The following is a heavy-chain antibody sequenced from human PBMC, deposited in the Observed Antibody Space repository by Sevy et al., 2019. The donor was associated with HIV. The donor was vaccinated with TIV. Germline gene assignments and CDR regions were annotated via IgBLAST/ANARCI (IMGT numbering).Heavy chain of an antibody. CDR2: IYYSGRT. CDR1: GGSISSGAYY. Sequence: SETLSLTCTVSGGSISSGAYYWNWIRQSPGKGLEWIGYIYYSGRTYYNPSLKSRVTISLDTSKDQFSLKLTSVTAADTAVYFSARELGYGDYFNYWGQGTLVTVSS. D-gene: IGHD4-17*01. J-gene: IGHJ4*02. V-gene: IGHV4-31*03. CDR3: ARELGYGDYFNY.